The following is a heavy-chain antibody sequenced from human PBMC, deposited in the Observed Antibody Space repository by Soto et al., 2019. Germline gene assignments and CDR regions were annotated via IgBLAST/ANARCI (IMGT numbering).Heavy chain of an antibody. J-gene: IGHJ4*02. CDR3: ARAGYSYSSGYSFDY. V-gene: IGHV4-59*01. Sequence: SETMSLTCAVSGGSFSPNYWSWIRQSPGKGLEWIGFVYYSGSTNSNPSLKSRVTILVDTSKNQFSLKLSSVTAADTAVYYCARAGYSYSSGYSFDYWGQGTLVTSPQ. CDR2: VYYSGST. CDR1: GGSFSPNY. D-gene: IGHD5-18*01.